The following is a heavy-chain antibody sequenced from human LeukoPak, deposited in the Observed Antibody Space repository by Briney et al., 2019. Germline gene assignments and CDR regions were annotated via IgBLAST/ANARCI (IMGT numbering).Heavy chain of an antibody. V-gene: IGHV3-13*01. CDR1: GFTFSSFD. CDR2: IGTASDT. CDR3: ARGPPRGKYYYMDV. D-gene: IGHD1-1*01. J-gene: IGHJ6*03. Sequence: GGSLRLSCAASGFTFSSFDMHWVRQPTGQSLEWVSTIGTASDTYYPGSVEGRFTLSRDNAKNSLYLQMNSLTAGDTAVYYCARGPPRGKYYYMDVWGKGTTVTVSS.